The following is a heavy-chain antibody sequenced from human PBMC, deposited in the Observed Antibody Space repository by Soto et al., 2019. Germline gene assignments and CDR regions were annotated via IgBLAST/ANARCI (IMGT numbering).Heavy chain of an antibody. CDR1: GGSISSYY. J-gene: IGHJ4*02. Sequence: SETLSLTCTVSGGSISSYYWSWIRQPPGKGLEWIGYIYYSGSTNYNPSLKSRVTISVDTSKNQFSLKLSSVTAADTAAYYCARGHYYDILTGYRSYFDYWGQGTLVTVSS. CDR3: ARGHYYDILTGYRSYFDY. V-gene: IGHV4-59*01. CDR2: IYYSGST. D-gene: IGHD3-9*01.